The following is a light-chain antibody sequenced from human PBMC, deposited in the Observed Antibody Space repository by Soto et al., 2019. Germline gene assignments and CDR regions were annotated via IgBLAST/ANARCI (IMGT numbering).Light chain of an antibody. V-gene: IGLV2-14*01. CDR2: DVS. J-gene: IGLJ1*01. CDR1: SSDVGGYNY. CDR3: SSYTSSSTQV. Sequence: QSALTQPASVSGSPGQSITISCTGTSSDVGGYNYVSWYQQHPGKAPKLMIYDVSNRPSGVSNRFSGSKSGNTASLTISGLQAEDGADYYCSSYTSSSTQVLGTGTKLTVL.